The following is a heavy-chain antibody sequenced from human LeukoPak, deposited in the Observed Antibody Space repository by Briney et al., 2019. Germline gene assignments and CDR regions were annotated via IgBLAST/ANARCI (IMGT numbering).Heavy chain of an antibody. CDR1: GFTFSHHS. Sequence: GGSLRLSCAASGFTFSHHSMNWIRQAPGTGLEWVAVISYDGRVTYYADSVRGRFTISRDNSKNIQYLQMNNMTPGDTAVYFCAREMTTKGQFDSWGRGTLVTVSS. D-gene: IGHD1-1*01. CDR3: AREMTTKGQFDS. V-gene: IGHV3-30*04. J-gene: IGHJ4*01. CDR2: ISYDGRVT.